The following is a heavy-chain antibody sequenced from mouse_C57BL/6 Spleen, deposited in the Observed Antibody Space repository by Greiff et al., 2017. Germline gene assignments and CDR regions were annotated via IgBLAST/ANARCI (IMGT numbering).Heavy chain of an antibody. Sequence: QVQLQQPGAELVMPGASVKLSCKASGYTFTSYWMHWVKQRPGQGLEWIGEIDPSDSYTNYNQKFKGKSTLTVDKSSSTAYMQLSSLTSEDSAVYYCARSEGLRLAYWGQGTLVTVSA. CDR1: GYTFTSYW. V-gene: IGHV1-69*01. D-gene: IGHD2-4*01. J-gene: IGHJ3*01. CDR2: IDPSDSYT. CDR3: ARSEGLRLAY.